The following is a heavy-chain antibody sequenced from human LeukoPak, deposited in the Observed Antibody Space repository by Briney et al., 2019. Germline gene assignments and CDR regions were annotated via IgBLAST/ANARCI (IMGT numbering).Heavy chain of an antibody. Sequence: ASVKVSCKASGGTFSSYAISWVRQAPGQGLEWMGGIIPIFGTANYAQKFQGRVTITTDESTSTAYMELSSLRSEDTAVYYCARDSRIWPYYYYYMDVWGKGTTATVSS. CDR1: GGTFSSYA. CDR3: ARDSRIWPYYYYYMDV. J-gene: IGHJ6*03. D-gene: IGHD1-14*01. CDR2: IIPIFGTA. V-gene: IGHV1-69*05.